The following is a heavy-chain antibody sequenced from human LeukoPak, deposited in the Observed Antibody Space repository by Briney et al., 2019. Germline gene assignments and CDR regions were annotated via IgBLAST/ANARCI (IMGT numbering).Heavy chain of an antibody. CDR3: ARGRGYSSLSTDMDV. V-gene: IGHV3-21*01. Sequence: PGGSLRLSCATSGFTFSSYGMSWVRQAPGKGLEWVSSISGGGSYIYYADSVKDRFTISRDNAENSLYLQMNSLRVEDTAVYYCARGRGYSSLSTDMDVWGRGTTVIVSS. CDR1: GFTFSSYG. J-gene: IGHJ6*02. CDR2: ISGGGSYI. D-gene: IGHD6-6*01.